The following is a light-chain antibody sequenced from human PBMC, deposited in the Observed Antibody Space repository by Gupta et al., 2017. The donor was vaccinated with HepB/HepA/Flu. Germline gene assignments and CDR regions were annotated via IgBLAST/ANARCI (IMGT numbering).Light chain of an antibody. J-gene: IGKJ1*01. Sequence: DTQLTPSPSSVSASVGDRVIITCRASQDINNHLAWFQQKPGEAPKSLIYAASSLQSGVPSRFSGSASGTEFTLTISSLQPEDFGTYYCQQYNNYPLTFGQGTQVEIK. V-gene: IGKV1-16*01. CDR2: AAS. CDR3: QQYNNYPLT. CDR1: QDINNH.